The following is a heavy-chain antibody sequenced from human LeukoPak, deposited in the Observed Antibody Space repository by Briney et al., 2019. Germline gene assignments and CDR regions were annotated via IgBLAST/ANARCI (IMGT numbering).Heavy chain of an antibody. V-gene: IGHV1-2*02. CDR3: ARGPPYFEYYYGSPYYFDY. D-gene: IGHD3-10*01. J-gene: IGHJ4*02. CDR1: GYTFTGYY. Sequence: ASVKVSCKASGYTFTGYYMNWVRQAPGQGLEWMGWINPNSGDTNSAQKFQGRVTMTRDTSISTAYMELSSLRSEDTAVYYCARGPPYFEYYYGSPYYFDYWGQGTLVTVSS. CDR2: INPNSGDT.